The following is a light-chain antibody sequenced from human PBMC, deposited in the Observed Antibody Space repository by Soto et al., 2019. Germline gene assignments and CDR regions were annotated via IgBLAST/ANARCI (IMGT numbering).Light chain of an antibody. Sequence: DIVMTQSPLSLPVTPGEPASISCRSSQSLLHSNGYNYLDWYLQKPGQSPQLLIYLGSNRASGVPDRFSGSGSSTDFTLKISRVEAEHVRVYYCMQALQTPMITFGPGTKVDIK. V-gene: IGKV2-28*01. CDR1: QSLLHSNGYNY. CDR2: LGS. CDR3: MQALQTPMIT. J-gene: IGKJ3*01.